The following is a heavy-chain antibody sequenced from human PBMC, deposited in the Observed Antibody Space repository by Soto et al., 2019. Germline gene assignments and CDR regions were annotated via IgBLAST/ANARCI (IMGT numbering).Heavy chain of an antibody. D-gene: IGHD6-19*01. J-gene: IGHJ4*02. V-gene: IGHV4-39*01. Sequence: QLQLQESGPGLVKPSETLSLTCTVSGGSISSSSYYWGWIRQPPGKGLEWIGTIKYSGSTYYNPSLKRRVTISVDTSKQQLSLKLSSVTAAYTAVYYCARLRAVAGTMGYFDYWGQGTLVTVSS. CDR1: GGSISSSSYY. CDR2: IKYSGST. CDR3: ARLRAVAGTMGYFDY.